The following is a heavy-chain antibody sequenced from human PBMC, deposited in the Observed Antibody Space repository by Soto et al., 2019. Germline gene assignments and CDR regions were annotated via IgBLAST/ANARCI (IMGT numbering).Heavy chain of an antibody. J-gene: IGHJ3*02. Sequence: GESLKISCKGSVYSFTSYWIGWLRQMPGKGLEWMGIIYPGDSDTRYSPSFQGQVTISADKSISTAYLQWSSLKASDTAMYYCARQSGSGWRKNDAFDIWGQGTMVTVSS. CDR3: ARQSGSGWRKNDAFDI. CDR1: VYSFTSYW. D-gene: IGHD6-19*01. V-gene: IGHV5-51*01. CDR2: IYPGDSDT.